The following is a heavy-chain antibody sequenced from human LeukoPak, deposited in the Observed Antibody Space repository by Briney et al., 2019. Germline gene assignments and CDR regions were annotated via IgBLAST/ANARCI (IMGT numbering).Heavy chain of an antibody. V-gene: IGHV4-4*02. CDR2: IYHSGST. CDR1: GGSISTTNW. D-gene: IGHD3-22*01. J-gene: IGHJ5*02. Sequence: SETLSLTCAVSGGSISTTNWWSWVRQPPGKGLEWIGEIYHSGSTNYNPSLKSRVTISVDKSTNQFSLKLSSVTAADTAVYYCARSLDYYDSSGYYGPARWFDPWGQGTLVTVSS. CDR3: ARSLDYYDSSGYYGPARWFDP.